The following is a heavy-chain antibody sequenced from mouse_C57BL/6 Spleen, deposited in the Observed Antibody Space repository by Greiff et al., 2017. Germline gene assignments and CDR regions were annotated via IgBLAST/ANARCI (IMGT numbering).Heavy chain of an antibody. J-gene: IGHJ4*01. Sequence: EVKLVESGGGLVKPGGSLKLSCAASGFTFSDYGMHWVRQAPEKGLVWVAYISSGRSTIYYADTVKGRFPISRDNAKNTLFLQMTSLRSEDTAMYYCARRDYGSSYAMDYWGQGTSVTVSS. CDR2: ISSGRSTI. D-gene: IGHD1-1*01. CDR3: ARRDYGSSYAMDY. CDR1: GFTFSDYG. V-gene: IGHV5-17*01.